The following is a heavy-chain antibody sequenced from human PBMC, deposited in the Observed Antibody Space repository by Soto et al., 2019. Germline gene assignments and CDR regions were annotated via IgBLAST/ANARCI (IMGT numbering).Heavy chain of an antibody. CDR1: GGSISSGSYS. V-gene: IGHV4-30-2*01. D-gene: IGHD4-4*01. J-gene: IGHJ4*02. Sequence: PPETLSLTSPVSGGSISSGSYSWCSIRQPPGKGLEWIGYIDHSGSTYYNPSLKSRVTISVDRSKNQFSLKLSSVPAADTAVYYCARGMTTVTTLDHWGQGTLVTVSS. CDR3: ARGMTTVTTLDH. CDR2: IDHSGST.